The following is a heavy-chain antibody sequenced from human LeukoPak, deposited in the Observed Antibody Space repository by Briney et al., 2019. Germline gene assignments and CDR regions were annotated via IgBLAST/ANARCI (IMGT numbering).Heavy chain of an antibody. Sequence: PGGSLRLSCAASGFTFSSYAMSWVRQAPGKGLEWVSAISGSGGSTYYADSVKGRFTNSRDNSTNTLYLQMNSLRAEDTAVYYCAKVRSYMITFGGVIDYWGQGTLVTVSS. J-gene: IGHJ4*02. D-gene: IGHD3-16*01. CDR3: AKVRSYMITFGGVIDY. V-gene: IGHV3-23*01. CDR2: ISGSGGST. CDR1: GFTFSSYA.